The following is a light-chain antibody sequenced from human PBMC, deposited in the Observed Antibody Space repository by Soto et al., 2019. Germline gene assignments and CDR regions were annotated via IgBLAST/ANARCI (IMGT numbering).Light chain of an antibody. CDR3: LLSYNGPYV. J-gene: IGLJ1*01. CDR1: TGAVTNGHY. V-gene: IGLV7-46*01. CDR2: DTT. Sequence: QAVVTQEPSLTVSPGGTVTLTCGSSTGAVTNGHYPYWFQQKPGQAPRTLIYDTTNRHSWTPARFSGSLLGGKAALTLSGAQPEDEAEYYCLLSYNGPYVVGTGTKVTVL.